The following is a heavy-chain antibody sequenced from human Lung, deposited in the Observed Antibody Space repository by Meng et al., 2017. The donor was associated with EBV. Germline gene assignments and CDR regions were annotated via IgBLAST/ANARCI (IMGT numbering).Heavy chain of an antibody. V-gene: IGHV4-30-4*01. CDR2: IYDSGST. J-gene: IGHJ5*02. Sequence: QVALQESGPGLVKPSQLLSLTCTVSGGYIRFGDYYWRWIRQPPGKGLEWIGYIYDSGSTSYNPSLISRVTISVDTSRNQFSLKLTSVTAADTAVYYCAREYSSSSGLPGPWGQGTLVTVSS. CDR3: AREYSSSSGLPGP. D-gene: IGHD6-6*01. CDR1: GGYIRFGDYY.